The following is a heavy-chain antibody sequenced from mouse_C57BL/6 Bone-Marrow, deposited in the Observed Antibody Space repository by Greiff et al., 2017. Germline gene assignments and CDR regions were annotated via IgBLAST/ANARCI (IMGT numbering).Heavy chain of an antibody. Sequence: DVQLQEPGAELVKPGASVKLSCKASGFNIKGYYMHWVKQRTEQGLEWIGRIDPEDGETNYAPKFQGKATITVDTSSNTAYLQLSGLTSEDTAGYYCDSGEVPRYWGQGATLTVSS. CDR1: GFNIKGYY. D-gene: IGHD1-3*01. J-gene: IGHJ2*01. CDR2: IDPEDGET. V-gene: IGHV14-2*01. CDR3: DSGEVPRY.